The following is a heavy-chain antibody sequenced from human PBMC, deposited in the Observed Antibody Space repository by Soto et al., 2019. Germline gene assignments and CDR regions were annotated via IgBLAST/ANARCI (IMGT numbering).Heavy chain of an antibody. Sequence: PSETLSLTCTVSGGSISSYYWSWIRQPPGKGLEWIGYIYYSGSTNYNPSLKSRVTISVDTSKNQFSLKLSSVTAADTAVYYCARAWQYSSGSFDYWGQGTLVTVSS. CDR2: IYYSGST. CDR3: ARAWQYSSGSFDY. J-gene: IGHJ4*02. CDR1: GGSISSYY. V-gene: IGHV4-59*01. D-gene: IGHD6-19*01.